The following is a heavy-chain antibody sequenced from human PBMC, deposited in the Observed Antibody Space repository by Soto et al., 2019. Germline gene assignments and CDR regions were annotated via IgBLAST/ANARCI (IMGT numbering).Heavy chain of an antibody. J-gene: IGHJ3*01. CDR2: VYSTGAT. Sequence: SETLSLTCTVSGGSFSSYYWNWMRQPPGEGLEWLGFVYSTGATRYSPSLNGRVTMSVDTSKDQFSLILTSVTAADTAIYYCARFQFGSGNECYRPFDLWGKGIMVTVSS. CDR3: ARFQFGSGNECYRPFDL. V-gene: IGHV4-59*01. CDR1: GGSFSSYY. D-gene: IGHD2-15*01.